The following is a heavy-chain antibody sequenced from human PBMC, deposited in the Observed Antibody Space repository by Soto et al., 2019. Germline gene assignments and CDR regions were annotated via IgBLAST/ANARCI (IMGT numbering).Heavy chain of an antibody. D-gene: IGHD6-13*01. J-gene: IGHJ5*02. CDR3: AKDVAAAVGWLFAP. Sequence: EVQLLESGGGLVQPGGSLRLSCAASGFTFSNYAMDWVRQAPGKGLEWVSGISDSGGSTSYAESVKGRFTISRDNSNNSLYLEMNSLRGEDTAVYYCAKDVAAAVGWLFAPWGQGTLVTVSS. CDR1: GFTFSNYA. V-gene: IGHV3-23*01. CDR2: ISDSGGST.